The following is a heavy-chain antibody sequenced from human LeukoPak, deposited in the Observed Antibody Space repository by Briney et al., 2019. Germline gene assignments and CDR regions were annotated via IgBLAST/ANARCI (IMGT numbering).Heavy chain of an antibody. D-gene: IGHD3-3*01. CDR1: GFTFSSYA. Sequence: GGSLRLSCAASGFTFSSYAMHWVRQAPGKGLEWVAVISYDGSNKYYADSVKGRFTISRDNSKNTLYLQMNSLRAGDTAVYYCARDGVWSGINAFDIWGQGTVVTVSS. CDR2: ISYDGSNK. J-gene: IGHJ3*02. CDR3: ARDGVWSGINAFDI. V-gene: IGHV3-30-3*01.